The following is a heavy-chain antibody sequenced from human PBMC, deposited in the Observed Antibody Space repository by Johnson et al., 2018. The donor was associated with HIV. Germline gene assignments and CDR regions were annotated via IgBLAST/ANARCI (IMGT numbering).Heavy chain of an antibody. CDR3: AKDGGGYGDYAYDAFDI. Sequence: QVYLVESGGGLVQSGGSLRLSCAASGFTFSSYGMHWVRQAPGKGLEWVAFIRYDGSNKYYADSVKGRFTISRDNSKNTLYLQMNSLRAEDTAVYYCAKDGGGYGDYAYDAFDIWGQGTMVTVSS. V-gene: IGHV3-30*02. CDR1: GFTFSSYG. J-gene: IGHJ3*02. D-gene: IGHD4-17*01. CDR2: IRYDGSNK.